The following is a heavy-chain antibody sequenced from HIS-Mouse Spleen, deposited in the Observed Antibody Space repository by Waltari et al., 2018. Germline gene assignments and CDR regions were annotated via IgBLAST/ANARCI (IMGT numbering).Heavy chain of an antibody. J-gene: IGHJ2*01. CDR3: AREIPYSSSWYDWYFDL. V-gene: IGHV4-39*07. CDR1: GGSISSSSYY. CDR2: IYYSGCT. D-gene: IGHD6-13*01. Sequence: QLQLQESGPGLVKPSETLSLTCTVSGGSISSSSYYWGWIRKPPGKGLEWSGSIYYSGCTYYIPSLKSRVTISVDTSKNQFSLKLSSVTAADTAVYYCAREIPYSSSWYDWYFDLWGRGTLVTVSS.